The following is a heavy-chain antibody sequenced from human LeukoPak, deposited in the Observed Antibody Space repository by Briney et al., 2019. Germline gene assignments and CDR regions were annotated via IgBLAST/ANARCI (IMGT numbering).Heavy chain of an antibody. J-gene: IGHJ4*02. CDR1: GYSFNTYW. D-gene: IGHD6-13*01. Sequence: GESLKISCKGSGYSFNTYWIAWLRQMPGKGLEWMGIIYPGDSDTKYSPSFQGQVTISADNSISTAYLQWSSLKASDTAMYYCARHSSSWYYFDYWGQGTLVTVSS. CDR3: ARHSSSWYYFDY. CDR2: IYPGDSDT. V-gene: IGHV5-51*01.